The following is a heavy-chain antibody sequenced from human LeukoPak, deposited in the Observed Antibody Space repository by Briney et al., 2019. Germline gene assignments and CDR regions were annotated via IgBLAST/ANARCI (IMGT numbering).Heavy chain of an antibody. CDR2: ISYDGSNK. J-gene: IGHJ4*02. CDR3: AKDLFRHLAQVVVAAGFDY. CDR1: GFTFSSYG. V-gene: IGHV3-30*18. D-gene: IGHD2-15*01. Sequence: PGGSLRLSCAASGFTFSSYGMHWVRQAPGKGLEWVAVISYDGSNKHYADSVKGRFTISRDNSKNTLYLQMNSLRAEDTAVYYCAKDLFRHLAQVVVAAGFDYWGQGTLVTVSS.